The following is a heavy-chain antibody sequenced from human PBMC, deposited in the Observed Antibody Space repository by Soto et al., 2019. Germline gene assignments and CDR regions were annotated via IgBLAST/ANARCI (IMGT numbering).Heavy chain of an antibody. CDR2: IYYSGST. J-gene: IGHJ5*02. Sequence: QVQLQESGPGLVKPSQTLSLTCTVSGGSISSGDYYWSWIRQPPGKGLEWIGYIYYSGSTYYNPSPKSGLTILAETSQEQSALRLCPGTAADTAAYYCARGGGNWNARSILFDLSGQGTLVTLSS. D-gene: IGHD1-1*01. CDR1: GGSISSGDYY. V-gene: IGHV4-30-4*01. CDR3: ARGGGNWNARSILFDL.